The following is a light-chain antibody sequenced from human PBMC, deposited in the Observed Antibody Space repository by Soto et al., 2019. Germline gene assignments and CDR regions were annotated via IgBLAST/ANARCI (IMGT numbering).Light chain of an antibody. CDR2: DAS. V-gene: IGLV2-23*01. CDR1: SGDIGNYYF. Sequence: QSALTQPASVSGSPGQSITISCNGGSGDIGNYYFVSWYQHHPGKAPKLIIYDASKRPSGISNRFSGSKSGNTASLTISGLQADDEATYHCCSYAGGSTWVFGGGTKLTVL. CDR3: CSYAGGSTWV. J-gene: IGLJ2*01.